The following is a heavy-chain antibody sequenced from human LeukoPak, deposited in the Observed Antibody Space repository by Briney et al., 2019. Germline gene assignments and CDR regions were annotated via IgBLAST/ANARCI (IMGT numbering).Heavy chain of an antibody. V-gene: IGHV3-53*01. CDR2: IYGGGST. Sequence: GGSLRLSCAASGFIVSSNYMSWVRQAPGKGLEWVSVIYGGGSTYYAGSVKGRFTISKDNSKNTLYLQMNSLIIDDTAVYYCGGLKSSGYLIEYWGQGTLVTVSS. CDR3: GGLKSSGYLIEY. D-gene: IGHD3-22*01. J-gene: IGHJ4*02. CDR1: GFIVSSNY.